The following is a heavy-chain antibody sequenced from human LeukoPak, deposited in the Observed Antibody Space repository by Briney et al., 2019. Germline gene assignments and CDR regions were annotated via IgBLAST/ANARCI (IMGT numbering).Heavy chain of an antibody. V-gene: IGHV4-61*02. J-gene: IGHJ3*02. D-gene: IGHD7-27*01. Sequence: SQTLSLTCIVSGGSISSGSYYWSWIRQPAGKGLEWIGRIYTSGSTNYNPSLESRVTISVDTSKNQFSLKLSSVTAADTAVYYCARDSHTGVGGDAFDIWGQGTMVTVSS. CDR2: IYTSGST. CDR1: GGSISSGSYY. CDR3: ARDSHTGVGGDAFDI.